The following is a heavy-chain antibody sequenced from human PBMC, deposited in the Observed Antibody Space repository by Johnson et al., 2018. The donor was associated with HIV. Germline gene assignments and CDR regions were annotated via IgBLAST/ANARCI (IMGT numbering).Heavy chain of an antibody. CDR1: GFTFDDYA. D-gene: IGHD2/OR15-2a*01. CDR2: ISWNSGSI. CDR3: VTDGFYALAFDI. Sequence: VQLVESGGGLVQPGGSLRLSCGASGFTFDDYAMHWVRQAPGKGLEWVSGISWNSGSIAYAAPVKGRFTISRDDAKDTLYLQMSSLRTEDTAVYYCVTDGFYALAFDIWGQGTMVTVSS. J-gene: IGHJ3*02. V-gene: IGHV3-9*01.